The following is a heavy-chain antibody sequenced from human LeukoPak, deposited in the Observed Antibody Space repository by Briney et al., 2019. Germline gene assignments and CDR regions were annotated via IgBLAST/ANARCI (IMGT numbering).Heavy chain of an antibody. Sequence: GGSLSLSFAASGFTFSTYPMPWVRQAPGKGLEWVSSISGSGGSTNYADSVKGRFAISRDNSKNTLFLQMNSLRAEDTAVYYCAKGRDYYAMDVWGQGTTVTVSS. CDR1: GFTFSTYP. CDR3: AKGRDYYAMDV. J-gene: IGHJ6*02. V-gene: IGHV3-23*01. CDR2: ISGSGGST.